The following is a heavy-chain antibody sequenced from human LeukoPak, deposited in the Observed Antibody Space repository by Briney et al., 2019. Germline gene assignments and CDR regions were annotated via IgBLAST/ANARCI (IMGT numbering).Heavy chain of an antibody. CDR3: ARDWDYDILTGYSPEGY. J-gene: IGHJ4*02. CDR2: ISSSSSYI. V-gene: IGHV3-21*01. Sequence: PGGSLRLSCAASGFTFSSYSMNWVRQAPGKGLEWVSSISSSSSYIYYADPVKGRFTISRDNAKNSLYLQMNSLRAEDTAVYYCARDWDYDILTGYSPEGYWGQGTLVTVSS. D-gene: IGHD3-9*01. CDR1: GFTFSSYS.